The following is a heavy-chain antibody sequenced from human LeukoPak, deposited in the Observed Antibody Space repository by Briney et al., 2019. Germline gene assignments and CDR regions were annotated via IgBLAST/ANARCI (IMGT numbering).Heavy chain of an antibody. D-gene: IGHD3-10*01. CDR3: ARGLGGVDY. Sequence: GGSLRLSCAASGFTFSSYSMNWVRQAPGKGLEWVSSISTSSSYIHYADSVKGRFTISRDNARNSLYLQMNSLRAEDTAVYYCARGLGGVDYWGQGTLVTVSS. J-gene: IGHJ4*02. V-gene: IGHV3-21*01. CDR2: ISTSSSYI. CDR1: GFTFSSYS.